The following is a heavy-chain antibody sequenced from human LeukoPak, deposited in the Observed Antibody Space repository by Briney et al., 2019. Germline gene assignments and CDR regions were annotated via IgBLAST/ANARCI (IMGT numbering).Heavy chain of an antibody. CDR2: IFYCENT. J-gene: IGHJ4*02. CDR3: ARHVATIGLEKFDY. Sequence: SETLSLTCTVSGHSLRCDDFYWNWIRQSPGVGLEWIGYIFYCENTYYNPSLENRVTIPMHMPNQQFSLNLISVTARHAAVYSCARHVATIGLEKFDYWGQGTLVTVSS. CDR1: GHSLRCDDFY. V-gene: IGHV4-30-4*08. D-gene: IGHD5-24*01.